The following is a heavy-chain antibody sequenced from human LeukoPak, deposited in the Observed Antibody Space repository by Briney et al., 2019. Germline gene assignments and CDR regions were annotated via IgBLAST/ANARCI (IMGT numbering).Heavy chain of an antibody. V-gene: IGHV4-34*01. CDR2: INHSGST. CDR3: ARRAKADFWSGYYTGGKATETFDY. CDR1: GGSFSGYY. Sequence: SETLSLTCAVYGGSFSGYYWSWIRQPPGKGLEWIGEINHSGSTNYNPSLKSRVTISVDTSKNQFSLKLSSVTAPDTAVYYCARRAKADFWSGYYTGGKATETFDYWGQGTLVTVSS. J-gene: IGHJ4*02. D-gene: IGHD3-3*01.